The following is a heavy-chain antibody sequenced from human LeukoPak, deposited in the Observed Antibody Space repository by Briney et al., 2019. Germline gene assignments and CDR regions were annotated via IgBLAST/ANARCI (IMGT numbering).Heavy chain of an antibody. J-gene: IGHJ4*02. Sequence: PSETLSLTCTVSGGSISGYYWSWIRQPPGKGLEWIGYAYYSGSTNYNPSLKSRVTISVGTSKSQLSLKLTSVTAADTAVYYCAKLEGFSSGWGGQGTLVTVSS. V-gene: IGHV4-59*01. CDR1: GGSISGYY. CDR3: AKLEGFSSGW. CDR2: AYYSGST. D-gene: IGHD6-19*01.